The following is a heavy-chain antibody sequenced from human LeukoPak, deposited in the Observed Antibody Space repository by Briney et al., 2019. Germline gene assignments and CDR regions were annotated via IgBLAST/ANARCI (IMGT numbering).Heavy chain of an antibody. CDR3: ARGVLRYFDWLPYYFDY. CDR1: GGTFSSYA. CDR2: IIPILGTA. Sequence: SVKVSCKASGGTFSSYAISWVRQAPGQGLEWMGGIIPILGTANYAQKFQGRVTMTEDTSTDTAYMELSSLRSEDTAVYYCARGVLRYFDWLPYYFDYWGQGTLVTVSS. V-gene: IGHV1-69*06. J-gene: IGHJ4*02. D-gene: IGHD3-9*01.